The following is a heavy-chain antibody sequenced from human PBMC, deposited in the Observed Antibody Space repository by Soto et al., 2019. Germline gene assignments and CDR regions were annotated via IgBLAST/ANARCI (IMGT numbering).Heavy chain of an antibody. V-gene: IGHV3-53*04. J-gene: IGHJ6*02. CDR2: LHSGGDT. CDR1: GIPVSSNY. CDR3: ARDGPYFYASRMDV. D-gene: IGHD3-10*01. Sequence: EVQLVESGGGLVQPGGSLRLSCAASGIPVSSNYMTWVRQAPGKGLEWVSVLHSGGDTYYANSVKGRITISRHDSTNTLFLQMNSLTPEDTGVYYCARDGPYFYASRMDVWGQGTTVTVSS.